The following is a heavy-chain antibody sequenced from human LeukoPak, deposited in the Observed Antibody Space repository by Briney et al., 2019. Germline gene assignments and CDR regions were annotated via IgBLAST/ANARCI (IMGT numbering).Heavy chain of an antibody. CDR2: ISGSGHNT. CDR1: GFTFSSYA. J-gene: IGHJ3*02. D-gene: IGHD4-17*01. V-gene: IGHV3-23*01. CDR3: AKPDGDYVGQLDAYI. Sequence: GGSLRLSCAASGFTFSSYAMSWVRQAPGKGLEWVSAISGSGHNTYYADSVKGRFTISRDNSKNTLYLQMNSLRAEDTAVFYCAKPDGDYVGQLDAYIWGQGTMVTVSS.